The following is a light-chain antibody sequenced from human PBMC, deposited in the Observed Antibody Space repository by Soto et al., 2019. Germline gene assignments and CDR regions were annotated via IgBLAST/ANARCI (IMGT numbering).Light chain of an antibody. CDR3: SSYADRTLYV. CDR1: SSDVGGYDY. J-gene: IGLJ1*01. CDR2: EVT. V-gene: IGLV2-8*01. Sequence: QSALTQPPSASGSPGQSVTISCTGTSSDVGGYDYVSWYQQRPGKAPKLLIHEVTKRPSGVPDRFSDSKSGNTASLTVSGLQAEDEAEYYCSSYADRTLYVFGTGTKLTVL.